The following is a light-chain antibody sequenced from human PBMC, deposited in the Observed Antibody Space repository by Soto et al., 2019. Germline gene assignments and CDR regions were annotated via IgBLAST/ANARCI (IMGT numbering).Light chain of an antibody. Sequence: EIVMTQSPATLSVSPGGRATLSCRASQSISDTLAWYQQKPGQAPRLLIHGASTRAPGFPARFSGSGSGTEFTLTISSLQSEDFATYYCQQSYSTPRKTFGQGTKVDIK. CDR1: QSISDT. V-gene: IGKV3-15*01. CDR2: GAS. J-gene: IGKJ1*01. CDR3: QQSYSTPRKT.